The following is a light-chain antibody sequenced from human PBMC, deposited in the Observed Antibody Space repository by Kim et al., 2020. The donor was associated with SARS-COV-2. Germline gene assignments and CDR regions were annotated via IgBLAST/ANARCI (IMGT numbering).Light chain of an antibody. CDR2: ADD. V-gene: IGLV6-57*03. CDR3: QSYDSANHWV. Sequence: TVTISCTRSRGGIGTNYVQWYQQRPDSAPTTVIYADDQRPSGISDRFSAFIDTSSNSASLTISGLRTEDEADYYCQSYDSANHWVFGGGTQLTVL. CDR1: RGGIGTNY. J-gene: IGLJ3*02.